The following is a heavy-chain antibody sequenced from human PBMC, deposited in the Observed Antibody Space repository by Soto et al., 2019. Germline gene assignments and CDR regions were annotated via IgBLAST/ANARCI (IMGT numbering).Heavy chain of an antibody. V-gene: IGHV4-30-4*01. J-gene: IGHJ4*02. Sequence: SETLSLTCTVSGGSISSGNYYWSWILQPPGKGLEWIGYIYYSGTTYSNPSLNGRVTISVDTSKNQFSLKLSSVTAADTALYYCARHYYDSSAYHFVGLDFWGQGTLVTVSS. CDR3: ARHYYDSSAYHFVGLDF. CDR1: GGSISSGNYY. D-gene: IGHD3-22*01. CDR2: IYYSGTT.